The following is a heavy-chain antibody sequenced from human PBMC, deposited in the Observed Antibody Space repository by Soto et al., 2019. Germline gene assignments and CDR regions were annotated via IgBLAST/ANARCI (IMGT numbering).Heavy chain of an antibody. CDR3: ARKRIAAAGPNWFDP. CDR2: IIPIFGTA. Sequence: QVQLVQSGAEVKKPGSSVKVSCKASGGTFSSYAISWVRQAPGQGLEWMGGIIPIFGTANYAQKFQGRVTIXXDXSXXTAYMELSSLRSEDTAVYYCARKRIAAAGPNWFDPWGQGTLVTVSS. V-gene: IGHV1-69*12. D-gene: IGHD6-13*01. CDR1: GGTFSSYA. J-gene: IGHJ5*02.